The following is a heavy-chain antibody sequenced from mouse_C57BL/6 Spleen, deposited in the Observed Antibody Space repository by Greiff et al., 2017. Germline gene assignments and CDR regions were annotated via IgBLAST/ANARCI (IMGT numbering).Heavy chain of an antibody. CDR3: ARGRLSTALYYFDY. J-gene: IGHJ2*01. V-gene: IGHV1-64*01. Sequence: VQLQQPGAELVKPGASVKLSCKASGYTFTSYWMPWVKQRPGQGLEWLGMIHPNSGSTNYNEKFKSKATLTVDKSSSTAYMQLSSLTSEDSAVYFCARGRLSTALYYFDYWGQVTTLTVSS. CDR2: IHPNSGST. D-gene: IGHD1-2*01. CDR1: GYTFTSYW.